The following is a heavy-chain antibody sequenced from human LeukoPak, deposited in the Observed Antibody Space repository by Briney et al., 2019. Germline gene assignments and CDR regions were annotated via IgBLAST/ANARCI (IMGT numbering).Heavy chain of an antibody. CDR3: AKDRGYDFWSGTFDY. Sequence: GGSLRLSCAASGFTFSSYAMSWVRQAPGKGLEWVSAISGSGGSTYYADSVKGRFTISRDNSKNTLYLQMNSLRVEDTAVYYCAKDRGYDFWSGTFDYWGQGTLVTVSS. J-gene: IGHJ4*02. D-gene: IGHD3-3*01. CDR2: ISGSGGST. CDR1: GFTFSSYA. V-gene: IGHV3-23*01.